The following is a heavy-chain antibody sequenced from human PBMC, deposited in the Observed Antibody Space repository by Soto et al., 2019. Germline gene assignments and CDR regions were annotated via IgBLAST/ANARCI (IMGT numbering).Heavy chain of an antibody. V-gene: IGHV3-23*01. CDR3: AQEDNASGV. J-gene: IGHJ3*01. CDR1: GFTFSSYT. CDR2: ISASGGSR. Sequence: EVQLLESGGDLVQPGGSLRLSCTASGFTFSSYTMTWVRQAPGKGLEWVSVISASGGSRFYADSVKGRFTISRDNSKNTLYLQMNSLRAEDTALYYCAQEDNASGVWGQGTMVSVSS.